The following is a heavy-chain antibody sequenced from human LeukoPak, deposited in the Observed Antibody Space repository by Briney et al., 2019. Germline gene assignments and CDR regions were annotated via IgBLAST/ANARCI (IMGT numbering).Heavy chain of an antibody. CDR2: ISSSSSYI. J-gene: IGHJ3*02. Sequence: GGSLRLSCAASGFTFSSYSMNWVRQAPGKGLEWDSSISSSSSYIYYADSVKGRFTISRDNAKNSLYPQMNSLRAEDTAVYYCARAIYDSSGYYSPPNAFDIWGQGTMVTVSS. D-gene: IGHD3-22*01. CDR3: ARAIYDSSGYYSPPNAFDI. V-gene: IGHV3-21*01. CDR1: GFTFSSYS.